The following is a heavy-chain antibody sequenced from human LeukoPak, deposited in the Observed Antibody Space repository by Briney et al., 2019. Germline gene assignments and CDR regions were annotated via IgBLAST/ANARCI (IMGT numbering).Heavy chain of an antibody. CDR1: GFTVSSNF. J-gene: IGHJ4*02. CDR2: IYSGGST. CDR3: AKVLREGKMATIDPFFDY. Sequence: GGSLRLSCAASGFTVSSNFMSWVRQAPGKGLEWVSVIYSGGSTYYADSVKGRFTISRDNSKNTLYLQMNSLRAEDTAVYYCAKVLREGKMATIDPFFDYWGQGTLVTVSS. D-gene: IGHD5-24*01. V-gene: IGHV3-66*01.